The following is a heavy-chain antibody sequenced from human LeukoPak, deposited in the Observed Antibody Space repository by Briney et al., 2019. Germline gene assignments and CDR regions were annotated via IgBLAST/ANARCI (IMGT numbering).Heavy chain of an antibody. V-gene: IGHV1-46*01. D-gene: IGHD5-12*01. CDR2: INPSGGST. CDR1: GYTFTSYY. CDR3: AIPYEKAGYDYGY. Sequence: GASVTVSCTASGYTFTSYYMHWVRQAPGQGLEWMGIINPSGGSTSYAQKFQGRVTMTRDTSTSTVYMELSSLRSEDTAVYYCAIPYEKAGYDYGYWGQGTLATVSS. J-gene: IGHJ4*02.